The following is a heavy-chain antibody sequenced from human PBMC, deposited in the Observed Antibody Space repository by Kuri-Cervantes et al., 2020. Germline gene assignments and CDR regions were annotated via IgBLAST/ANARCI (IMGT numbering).Heavy chain of an antibody. CDR1: GFTFSSYS. CDR2: ISHDGSFK. V-gene: IGHV3-30*18. Sequence: GESLKISCAASGFTFSSYSMNWVRQAPGKGLEWVAVISHDGSFKNHADSVKGRFTISRDNSQNTLFLQMNSLRAEDTAVYYCAKEMRYAFFYGMDVWGQGTTVTVSS. CDR3: AKEMRYAFFYGMDV. D-gene: IGHD3-16*01. J-gene: IGHJ6*02.